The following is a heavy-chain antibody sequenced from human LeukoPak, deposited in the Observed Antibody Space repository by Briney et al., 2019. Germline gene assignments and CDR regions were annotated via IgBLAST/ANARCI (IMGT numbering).Heavy chain of an antibody. J-gene: IGHJ4*02. CDR3: ARGYSATLRTTGNDY. CDR1: GYTFTRHD. V-gene: IGHV1-8*01. CDR2: MNPNSGNT. Sequence: GASVKVSCKASGYTFTRHDINWVRQATGQGLEWMGWMNPNSGNTGYAQNFQGRVAMTRDTSINTAYLDLYSLRSEDTAIYYCARGYSATLRTTGNDYWGQGTLVTVSS. D-gene: IGHD1-1*01.